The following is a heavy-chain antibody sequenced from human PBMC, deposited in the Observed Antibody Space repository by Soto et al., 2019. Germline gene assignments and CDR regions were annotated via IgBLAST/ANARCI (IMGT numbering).Heavy chain of an antibody. V-gene: IGHV3-33*01. Sequence: GGSLRLSCAASGFTFRSYGMHWVRQAPGKGLEWVADIRSNSSNKYHADSVKGRFTISRDNAKNTLYLQMNSLRDEDTAVYYCAREGNSSGWYIDYWGQGTLVTVSS. CDR1: GFTFRSYG. J-gene: IGHJ4*02. D-gene: IGHD6-19*01. CDR2: IRSNSSNK. CDR3: AREGNSSGWYIDY.